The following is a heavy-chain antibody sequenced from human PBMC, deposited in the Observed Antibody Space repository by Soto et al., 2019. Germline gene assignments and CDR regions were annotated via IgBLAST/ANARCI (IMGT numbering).Heavy chain of an antibody. CDR2: IKSKTDGGTT. D-gene: IGHD2-21*02. CDR1: GFTFSNAW. Sequence: EVQLVESGGGLVKPGGSLRLSCAASGFTFSNAWMSWVRQAPGKGLEWVGRIKSKTDGGTTDYAAPVKGRFTISRDDSKKTLYLQMNSLKTEDTAVYYCTTVLVVTVLYYYYGMDVWGQGTTVTVSS. J-gene: IGHJ6*02. CDR3: TTVLVVTVLYYYYGMDV. V-gene: IGHV3-15*01.